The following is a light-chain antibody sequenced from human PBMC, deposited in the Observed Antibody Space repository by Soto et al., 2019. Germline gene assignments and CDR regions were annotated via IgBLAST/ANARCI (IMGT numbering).Light chain of an antibody. CDR2: RAS. V-gene: IGKV1-9*01. CDR1: QDINRY. CDR3: QQVDSYPLT. J-gene: IGKJ4*01. Sequence: IQLTQCPSFLSASVGDRVTITCRASQDINRYVAWYQQKSGQAPKLLIYRASNLQRGVPSRFSGSGSGTDFTLTISNLQPEDFATYHCQQVDSYPLTFGGGTKLEIK.